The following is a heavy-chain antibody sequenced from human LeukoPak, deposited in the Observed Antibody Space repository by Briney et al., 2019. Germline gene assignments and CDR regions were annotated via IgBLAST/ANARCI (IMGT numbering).Heavy chain of an antibody. V-gene: IGHV1-18*01. CDR1: GYTFTSYG. D-gene: IGHD3-3*01. J-gene: IGHJ4*02. Sequence: ASVKVSCKASGYTFTSYGISWVRQAPGQGLEWMGWISAYNGNTNYAQKLQGRVTMTTDTSTSTAYMEPSSLRSEDTAVYYCASGEWLLYPLCYWRQGTLVTVSS. CDR3: ASGEWLLYPLCY. CDR2: ISAYNGNT.